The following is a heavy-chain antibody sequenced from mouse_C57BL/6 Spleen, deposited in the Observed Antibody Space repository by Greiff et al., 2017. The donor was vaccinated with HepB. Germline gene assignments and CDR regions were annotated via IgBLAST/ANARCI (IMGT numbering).Heavy chain of an antibody. CDR2: ISYDGSN. CDR1: GYSITSGYY. J-gene: IGHJ3*01. V-gene: IGHV3-6*01. Sequence: EVKLEESGPGLVKPSQSLSLTCSVTGYSITSGYYWNWIRQFPGNKLEWMGYISYDGSNNYNPSLKNRISITRDTSKSQFFLKLNSVTTEDTATYYCARSVYGFAYWGQGTLVTVSA. D-gene: IGHD1-1*01. CDR3: ARSVYGFAY.